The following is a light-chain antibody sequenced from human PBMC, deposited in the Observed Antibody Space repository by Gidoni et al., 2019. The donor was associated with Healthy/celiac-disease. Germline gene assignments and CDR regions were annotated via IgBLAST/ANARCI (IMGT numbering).Light chain of an antibody. CDR3: QQYNNWPPVT. V-gene: IGKV3-15*01. CDR1: QSVSSN. J-gene: IGKJ3*01. Sequence: EIVMTQSPATLSVSPGERATFSCRASQSVSSNLAWYQQKPGQAPRLLIYGASTRATGIPARFSGSGSGTEFTLTISSLQSEDFAVYYCQQYNNWPPVTFGPGTKVDIK. CDR2: GAS.